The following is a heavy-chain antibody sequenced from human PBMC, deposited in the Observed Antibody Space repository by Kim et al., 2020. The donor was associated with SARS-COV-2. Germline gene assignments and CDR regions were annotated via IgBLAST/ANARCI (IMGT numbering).Heavy chain of an antibody. Sequence: GGSLRLSCTASGFTFGDYAMSWFRQAPGKGLEWVGFIRSKAYGGTTEYAASVKGRFTISRDDSKSIAYLQMNSLKTEDTAVYYCTRVLRYFDWLLPYGMDVWGQGTTVTVSS. CDR1: GFTFGDYA. CDR2: IRSKAYGGTT. V-gene: IGHV3-49*03. D-gene: IGHD3-9*01. CDR3: TRVLRYFDWLLPYGMDV. J-gene: IGHJ6*02.